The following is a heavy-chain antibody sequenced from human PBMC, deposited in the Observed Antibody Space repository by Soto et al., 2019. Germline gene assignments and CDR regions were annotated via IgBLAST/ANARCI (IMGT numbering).Heavy chain of an antibody. CDR3: ASSYGSGYRAFDY. CDR2: VNPILSMS. V-gene: IGHV1-69*02. Sequence: QVQLVQSGAEVKRPGSSVKVSCKASGDTFNFYSINWVRQAPGVGLEWVGSVNPILSMSNYAQRFEGRVTITTDKSTSTAYMELRSLRSEDTAIYYCASSYGSGYRAFDYWGQGALVTVSS. D-gene: IGHD3-10*01. J-gene: IGHJ4*02. CDR1: GDTFNFYS.